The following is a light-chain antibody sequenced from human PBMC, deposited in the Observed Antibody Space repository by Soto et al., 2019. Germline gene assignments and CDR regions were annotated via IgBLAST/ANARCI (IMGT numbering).Light chain of an antibody. J-gene: IGLJ2*01. Sequence: QSVLTQPPSASGTPGQRVTISCSGVTSNIGTNYVYWYRQLPETAPKVLIYKNNQRPSGVPDRFSGSKSGTSASLAISGLRSEDEAHYYCAAWDDSLSGHVVFGGGTKVTVL. CDR3: AAWDDSLSGHVV. CDR2: KNN. V-gene: IGLV1-47*01. CDR1: TSNIGTNY.